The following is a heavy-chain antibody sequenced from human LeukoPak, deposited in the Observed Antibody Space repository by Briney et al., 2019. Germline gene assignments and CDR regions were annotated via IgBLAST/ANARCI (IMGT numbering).Heavy chain of an antibody. CDR1: GGSISSGDYY. D-gene: IGHD2/OR15-2a*01. CDR2: IYYSGNT. CDR3: ARHTYPGWYFDL. Sequence: SSETLSLTCTVSGGSISSGDYYWSWIRQPPGKGLEWIGYIYYSGNTNYNPSLKSRVTISVDTSKNQFSLKLSSVTAADTAVYYCARHTYPGWYFDLWGRGTLVTVSS. V-gene: IGHV4-61*08. J-gene: IGHJ2*01.